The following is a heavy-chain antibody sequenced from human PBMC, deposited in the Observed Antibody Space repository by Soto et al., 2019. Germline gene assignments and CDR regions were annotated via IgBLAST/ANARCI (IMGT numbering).Heavy chain of an antibody. CDR1: GGSVSSGHYH. D-gene: IGHD7-27*01. J-gene: IGHJ4*02. CDR2: MSYSGRT. V-gene: IGHV4-61*01. Sequence: SETLSLTCTVSGGSVSSGHYHWIWIRQPPGKGLEWIGFMSYSGRTDYNPSLKSRATISVDTSNNQFSLKLSSVTAADTAVYYCARVGWGGDSWGQGTLVTVSS. CDR3: ARVGWGGDS.